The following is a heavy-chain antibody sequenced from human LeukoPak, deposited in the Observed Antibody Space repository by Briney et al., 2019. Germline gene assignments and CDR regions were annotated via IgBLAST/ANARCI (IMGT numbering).Heavy chain of an antibody. CDR1: GGSLSSHF. J-gene: IGHJ4*02. D-gene: IGHD2-2*01. CDR2: IYYTGTT. Sequence: SETLSLTCTVSGGSLSSHFWSWIRQPPGKGLELIGHIYYTGTTYYNPSLNSRVTISLDTSRNQFSLRLTSVTAADTAVYYCERFSSDCSTASCYLTYWGQGTLVTVSS. V-gene: IGHV4-59*11. CDR3: ERFSSDCSTASCYLTY.